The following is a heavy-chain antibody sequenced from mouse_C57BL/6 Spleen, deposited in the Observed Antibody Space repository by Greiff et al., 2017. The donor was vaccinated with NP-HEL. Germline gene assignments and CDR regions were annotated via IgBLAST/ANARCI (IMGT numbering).Heavy chain of an antibody. V-gene: IGHV5-16*01. J-gene: IGHJ4*01. CDR3: ARDLPMDY. D-gene: IGHD2-1*01. CDR2: INYDGSST. Sequence: EVKLMESEGGLVQPGSSMKLSCTASGFTFSDYYMAWVRQVPEKGLEWVANINYDGSSTYYLDSLKSRFIISRDNAKNILYLQMSSLKSEDTATYYCARDLPMDYWGQGTSVTVSS. CDR1: GFTFSDYY.